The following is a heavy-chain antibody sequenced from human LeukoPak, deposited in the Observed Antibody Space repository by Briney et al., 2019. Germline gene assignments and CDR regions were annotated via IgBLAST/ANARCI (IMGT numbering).Heavy chain of an antibody. J-gene: IGHJ5*02. Sequence: SETLSLTCTVSGGSISSYYWSWIRQPPGKGLEWIGYIYYSGSTNYNPSLKSRVTISVDTSKNQFSLKLSSVTAADTAVYYCARGKLGYCSGGSCYLFWFDPWGQGTLVTVSS. V-gene: IGHV4-59*08. CDR3: ARGKLGYCSGGSCYLFWFDP. CDR1: GGSISSYY. CDR2: IYYSGST. D-gene: IGHD2-15*01.